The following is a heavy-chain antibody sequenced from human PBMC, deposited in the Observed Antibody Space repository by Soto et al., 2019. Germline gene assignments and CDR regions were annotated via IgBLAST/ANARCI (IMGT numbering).Heavy chain of an antibody. Sequence: ASVKVSCKASGYTFTSYGISWVRQAPGQGLEWMGWISAYNGNTNYAQKLQGSVTMTTDTSTSTAYMELRSLRSDDTAVYYCARSNCSGGSCYDYYYYNGMDVWREATPVTVS. CDR2: ISAYNGNT. D-gene: IGHD2-15*01. CDR3: ARSNCSGGSCYDYYYYNGMDV. CDR1: GYTFTSYG. J-gene: IGHJ6*02. V-gene: IGHV1-18*01.